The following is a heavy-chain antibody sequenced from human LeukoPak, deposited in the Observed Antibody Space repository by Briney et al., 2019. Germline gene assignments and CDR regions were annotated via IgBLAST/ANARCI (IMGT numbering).Heavy chain of an antibody. CDR3: ATDSSGYSYYFDY. J-gene: IGHJ4*02. CDR1: GGSISSGTYY. CDR2: FYTSGST. Sequence: SETLSLTCTVSGGSISSGTYYWSWIRQPAGKGLEWIGRFYTSGSTNYNPSLKSRVTISVDTSKNQFSLKLSSVTAADTAVYYCATDSSGYSYYFDYWGQGTLVTVSS. D-gene: IGHD3-22*01. V-gene: IGHV4-61*02.